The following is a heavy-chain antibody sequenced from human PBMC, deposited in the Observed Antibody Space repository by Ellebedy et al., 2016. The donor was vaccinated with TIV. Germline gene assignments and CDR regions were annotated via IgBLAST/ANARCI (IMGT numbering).Heavy chain of an antibody. CDR1: GGTFSSYA. J-gene: IGHJ6*02. V-gene: IGHV1-69*04. CDR2: IIPILGIA. CDR3: ARDRRSGGSCYSPTTYYYYGMDV. D-gene: IGHD2-15*01. Sequence: ASVKVSCKASGGTFSSYAISWVRQAPGQGLEWMGRIIPILGIANYAQKFQGRVTMTRDTSTSTVYMELSSLRSEDTAVYYCARDRRSGGSCYSPTTYYYYGMDVWGQGTTVTVSS.